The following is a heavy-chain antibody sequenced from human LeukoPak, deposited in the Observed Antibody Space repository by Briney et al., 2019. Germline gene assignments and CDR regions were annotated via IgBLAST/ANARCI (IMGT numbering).Heavy chain of an antibody. D-gene: IGHD3-10*01. V-gene: IGHV4-39*01. J-gene: IGHJ4*02. CDR1: GGSISSSSYY. Sequence: PSETLSLTCTVSGGSISSSSYYWGWIRLPPGKGLEWIGSIYYSGSTYYNTSLKSRVTISVDTSKNQFSLKLSSVTAADTAVYYCARHRYYGSGSYYRYYFDYWGQGTLVTVSS. CDR2: IYYSGST. CDR3: ARHRYYGSGSYYRYYFDY.